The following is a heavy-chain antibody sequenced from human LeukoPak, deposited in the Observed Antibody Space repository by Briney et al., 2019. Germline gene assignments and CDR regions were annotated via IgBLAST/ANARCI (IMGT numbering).Heavy chain of an antibody. CDR3: ASSTETAYCGGDCYSADY. V-gene: IGHV4-34*01. J-gene: IGHJ4*02. Sequence: SETLSLTCAVYGGSFSGYYWSWIRQPPGKGLEWIGEINHSGSTNYNPSLKSRVTISVDTSKNQFSLKLSSGTAADTAVYYCASSTETAYCGGDCYSADYWGQGTLVTVSS. CDR2: INHSGST. D-gene: IGHD2-21*02. CDR1: GGSFSGYY.